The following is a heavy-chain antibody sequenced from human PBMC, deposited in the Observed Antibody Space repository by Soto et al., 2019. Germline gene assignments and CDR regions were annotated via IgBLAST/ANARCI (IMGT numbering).Heavy chain of an antibody. J-gene: IGHJ4*02. V-gene: IGHV3-23*01. D-gene: IGHD5-12*01. CDR1: GFTFSNSA. CDR3: AKGDRIVATAIHN. CDR2: ISGSGGDR. Sequence: EVQLLESGGGLVQPGGSLKLSCAASGFTFSNSAMGWVRQAPGKGLEWVSGISGSGGDRYYADSVKGRFTLSRDNSRNTMYLQMSSLRAGDTAVYYCAKGDRIVATAIHNWGQGTLVTVSS.